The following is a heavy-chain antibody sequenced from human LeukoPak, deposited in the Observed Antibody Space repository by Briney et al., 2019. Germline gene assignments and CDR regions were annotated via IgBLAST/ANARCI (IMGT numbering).Heavy chain of an antibody. V-gene: IGHV3-30*04. CDR1: GFTFSTYA. CDR2: LSHDGRDI. J-gene: IGHJ4*02. D-gene: IGHD2-2*02. CDR3: ASQRAQYLDLRR. Sequence: GGSLRLSCAASGFTFSTYAMHWVRQAPGKGLEWVAVLSHDGRDIHYADSVKGRFTISRDNAKNSLYLQMNSLRAEDTAVYYCASQRAQYLDLRRWGQGTLVTVSS.